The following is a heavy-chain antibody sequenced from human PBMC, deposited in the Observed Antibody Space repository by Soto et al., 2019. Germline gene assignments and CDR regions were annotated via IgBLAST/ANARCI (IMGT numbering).Heavy chain of an antibody. CDR2: IIPIFGKV. D-gene: IGHD6-19*01. CDR3: AKGAVAGTPTSYYYYGMDV. V-gene: IGHV1-69*15. CDR1: GGTFRTYA. Sequence: QVQLLQSGAEVKKPGSSVRVSCEASGGTFRTYAISWVRQAPGQGLEWMGKIIPIFGKVNYAQKFQGRVTITADESTTTVYMDLRSLTSEDTAVYYCAKGAVAGTPTSYYYYGMDVWGQGTTVTVS. J-gene: IGHJ6*02.